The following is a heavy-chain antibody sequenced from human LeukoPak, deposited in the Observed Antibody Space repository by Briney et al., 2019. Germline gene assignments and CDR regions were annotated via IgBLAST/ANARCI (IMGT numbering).Heavy chain of an antibody. CDR2: ISGDGGST. D-gene: IGHD1-26*01. Sequence: GGSLRLSCAASGFTFNTYSMNWVRQAPGKGLEWVSLISGDGGSTYYADSVKGRFTISRDNSKNSLYLQMNSLRTEDTALYYCAKDSGSYSLDYWGQGTLVTVSS. V-gene: IGHV3-43*02. J-gene: IGHJ4*02. CDR1: GFTFNTYS. CDR3: AKDSGSYSLDY.